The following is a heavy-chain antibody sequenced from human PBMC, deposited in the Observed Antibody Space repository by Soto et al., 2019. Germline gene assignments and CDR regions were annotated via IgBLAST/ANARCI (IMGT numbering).Heavy chain of an antibody. D-gene: IGHD3-22*01. CDR3: ASLSGSFLYYFDN. CDR1: GGSISSGGYY. Sequence: QVQLQESGPGLVKPSQTLSLTCTVSGGSISSGGYYWSWIRQHPGKRLEWIAYMSYSGSTYYNPSLKSRVTLSVDTSTNQFSLKLRAVTAADTAVYYCASLSGSFLYYFDNWGQGPLVTVSS. CDR2: MSYSGST. V-gene: IGHV4-30-4*01. J-gene: IGHJ4*02.